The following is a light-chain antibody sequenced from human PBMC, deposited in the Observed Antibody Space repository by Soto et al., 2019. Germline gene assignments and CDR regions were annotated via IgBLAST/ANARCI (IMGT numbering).Light chain of an antibody. J-gene: IGLJ1*01. V-gene: IGLV2-23*01. CDR3: CLYIGATTCV. CDR1: CGLGGSFSL. CDR2: EGH. Sequence: QSALAQPATVSGSTGKSITISCSGTCGLGGSFSLLSWYQQHPGMAPKVMTSEGHRRPSGVPALFSGLISVYYASLTITGLQADDEADYYCCLYIGATTCVFGTGNKGTVL.